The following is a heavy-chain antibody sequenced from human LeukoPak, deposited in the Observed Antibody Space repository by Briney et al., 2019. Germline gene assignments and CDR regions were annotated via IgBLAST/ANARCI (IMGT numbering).Heavy chain of an antibody. CDR3: ARAPYCSSTSCYSNYFDY. CDR2: IYSGGST. J-gene: IGHJ4*02. D-gene: IGHD2-2*01. CDR1: GFTFSSYS. V-gene: IGHV3-66*02. Sequence: GGSLRLSCAASGFTFSSYSMNWVRQAPGKGLEWVSVIYSGGSTYYADSVKGRFTISRDNSKNTLYLQMNSLRAEDTAVYYCARAPYCSSTSCYSNYFDYWGQGTLVTVSS.